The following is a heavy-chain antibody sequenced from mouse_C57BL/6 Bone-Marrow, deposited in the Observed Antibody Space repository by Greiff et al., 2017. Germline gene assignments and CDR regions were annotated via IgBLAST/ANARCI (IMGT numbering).Heavy chain of an antibody. J-gene: IGHJ4*01. V-gene: IGHV2-2*01. Sequence: VQLQESGPGLVQPSQSLSITCTVSGFSLTSSGVHWVRQSPGKGLEWLGVIWSGGSTDYNAAFISRLSISKDNSKRQVFFKMNSRQADDTAIYYCARPFFNWDTGAMDYWGQGTSVTVSS. CDR3: ARPFFNWDTGAMDY. D-gene: IGHD4-1*01. CDR2: IWSGGST. CDR1: GFSLTSSG.